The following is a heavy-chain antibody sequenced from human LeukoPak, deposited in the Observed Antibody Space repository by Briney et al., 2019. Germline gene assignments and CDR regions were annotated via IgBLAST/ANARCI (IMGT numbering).Heavy chain of an antibody. CDR2: ISSDGSTT. J-gene: IGHJ5*02. CDR1: GFTFSSYW. Sequence: GGSLRLSCAASGFTFSSYWMHWVRQAPGKGLVWVSRISSDGSTTSYADSVKGRFTISRDNAKNSLYLQMNSLRAEDTAVYYCARVVPRIVVVPAAPRGWLDPWGQGTLVTVSS. D-gene: IGHD2-2*01. CDR3: ARVVPRIVVVPAAPRGWLDP. V-gene: IGHV3-74*01.